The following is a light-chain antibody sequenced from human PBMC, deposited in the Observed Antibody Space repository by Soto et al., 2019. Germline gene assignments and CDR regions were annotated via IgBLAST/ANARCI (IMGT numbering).Light chain of an antibody. Sequence: QSALPQPASVSGSPGQSITISCTGTSSDVGGYNFVSWFQQHPGKAPKLMIFEVTSRPSGVSNRFSGSKSGNTASLTISGLQPEDEADYYCGSYTTSSTLVFGTGTKVTVL. V-gene: IGLV2-14*03. CDR1: SSDVGGYNF. CDR3: GSYTTSSTLV. CDR2: EVT. J-gene: IGLJ1*01.